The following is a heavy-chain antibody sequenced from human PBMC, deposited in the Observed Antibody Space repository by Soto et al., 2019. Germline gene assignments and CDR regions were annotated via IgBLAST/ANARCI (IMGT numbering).Heavy chain of an antibody. V-gene: IGHV1-69*01. CDR3: ATYYYESSGYYIVGDFDI. CDR1: GGTFSSDA. D-gene: IGHD3-22*01. CDR2: IIPIFGTV. Sequence: QVQLVQSGAEVKQPGSSVKVSCKASGGTFSSDAINWVRQAPGQGLEWMGGIIPIFGTVNYAQKLQGRVTITADESTSTVYMELSRLRSDDTAVYYCATYYYESSGYYIVGDFDIRGQGTLVTVSS. J-gene: IGHJ3*02.